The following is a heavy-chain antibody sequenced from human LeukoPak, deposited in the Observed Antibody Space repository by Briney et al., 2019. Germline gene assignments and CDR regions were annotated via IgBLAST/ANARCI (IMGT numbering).Heavy chain of an antibody. CDR2: ISTSSSTI. D-gene: IGHD1-7*01. CDR1: GFTFSGYA. CDR3: ARNLRLHTPRTFDI. V-gene: IGHV3-48*01. Sequence: GGSLRLSCAASGFTFSGYAMSWVRQAPGKGLEWVSYISTSSSTIKYADSVKGRFTISRDNAKNSVYLQMNGLRAEDTAVYYCARNLRLHTPRTFDIWGQGTMVTVSS. J-gene: IGHJ3*02.